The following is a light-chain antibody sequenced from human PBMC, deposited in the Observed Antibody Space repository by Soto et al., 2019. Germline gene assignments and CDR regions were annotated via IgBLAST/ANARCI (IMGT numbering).Light chain of an antibody. CDR2: LGS. J-gene: IGKJ1*01. CDR1: RGFFLGKGRNY. Sequence: DVVMTQSPLSLPVTPGEPASFSSRLGRGFFLGKGRNYLNWYLQKPGQSPQLLTYLGSNRASGVPDRFSGSGSGTDFTLKISRVEAEDVGVYYCMQVLQTPPTFGQGTKVEIK. CDR3: MQVLQTPPT. V-gene: IGKV2-28*01.